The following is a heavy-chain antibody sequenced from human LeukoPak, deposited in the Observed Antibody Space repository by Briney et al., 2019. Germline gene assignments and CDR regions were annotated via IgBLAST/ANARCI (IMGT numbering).Heavy chain of an antibody. CDR1: RFTFSDYD. V-gene: IGHV3-11*06. CDR3: ARGWSATDY. CDR2: ISSSSSYT. D-gene: IGHD5-24*01. J-gene: IGHJ4*02. Sequence: GGSLRLSCAASRFTFSDYDMSWIRQAPGKGLEWVSYISSSSSYTKYADSVKGRFTISRDNAKNSLYLQMNSLRAEDTAVYYCARGWSATDYWGQGTLVTVSS.